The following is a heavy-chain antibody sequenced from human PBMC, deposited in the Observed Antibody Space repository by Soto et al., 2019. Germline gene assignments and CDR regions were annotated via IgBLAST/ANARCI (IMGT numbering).Heavy chain of an antibody. J-gene: IGHJ4*02. D-gene: IGHD2-15*01. CDR3: ARGYCSGGSCYFDY. CDR1: GASISSGDYY. Sequence: SETLSITCTVSGASISSGDYYWSWIRQPPGKRLEWIGYIYYSGSTYNNPTLKRRVTISVDTSKNQFSLKLTSVTAADTVVYYCARGYCSGGSCYFDYWGQGTLVTVS. V-gene: IGHV4-30-4*01. CDR2: IYYSGST.